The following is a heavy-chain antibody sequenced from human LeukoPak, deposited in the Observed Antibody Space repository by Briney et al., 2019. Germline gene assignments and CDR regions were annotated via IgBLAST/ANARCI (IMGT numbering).Heavy chain of an antibody. D-gene: IGHD3-3*01. CDR2: ISSSSSNI. Sequence: GGSLRLSCAASGFTFSSYSMNWVRQAPGKGLEWVSSISSSSSNIYYADSVKGRFTISRDKDKNSMYLQMNRLRAEDTAVYYCARGPVLRFLEWLFFFDYWGQGTLVTVSS. J-gene: IGHJ4*02. CDR3: ARGPVLRFLEWLFFFDY. CDR1: GFTFSSYS. V-gene: IGHV3-21*01.